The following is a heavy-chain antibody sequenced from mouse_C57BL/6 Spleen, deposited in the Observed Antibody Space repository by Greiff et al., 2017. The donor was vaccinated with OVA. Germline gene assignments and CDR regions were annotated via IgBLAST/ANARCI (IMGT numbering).Heavy chain of an antibody. CDR3: SITYDYEYYVDY. CDR1: GYTFTSYW. D-gene: IGHD2-4*01. J-gene: IGHJ2*01. CDR2: IDPSDSYT. V-gene: IGHV1-69*01. Sequence: QVQLQQPGAELVMPGASVKLSCKASGYTFTSYWMHWVKQRPGQGLEWIGEIDPSDSYTNYNQKFKGKSTLTVDKSSSTDYMQLISLTSEDSAVYYCSITYDYEYYVDYWGQGTTLTVSS.